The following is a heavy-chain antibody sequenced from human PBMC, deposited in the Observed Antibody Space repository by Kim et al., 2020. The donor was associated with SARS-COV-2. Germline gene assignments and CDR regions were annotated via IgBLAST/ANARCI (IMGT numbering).Heavy chain of an antibody. CDR3: ARDQGPTIFGVVDAFDI. D-gene: IGHD3-3*01. J-gene: IGHJ3*02. V-gene: IGHV3-30*07. Sequence: VKGRFTISRDNSKNTLYLQMNSLRAEDTAVYYCARDQGPTIFGVVDAFDIWGQGTMVTVSS.